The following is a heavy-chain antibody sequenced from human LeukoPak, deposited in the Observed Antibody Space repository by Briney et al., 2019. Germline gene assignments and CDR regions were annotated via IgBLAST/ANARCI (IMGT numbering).Heavy chain of an antibody. V-gene: IGHV3-23*01. CDR2: ISGSGGST. D-gene: IGHD6-19*01. CDR3: AKGQIWLVRNYYYMDV. Sequence: PGGSLRLSCAASGFTFSSYAMSWVRQAPGKGLEWVSAISGSGGSTYYADSVKGRFTISIDNSKNTLYLQMNSLRAEDTAVYYCAKGQIWLVRNYYYMDVWGKGTTVTVSS. J-gene: IGHJ6*03. CDR1: GFTFSSYA.